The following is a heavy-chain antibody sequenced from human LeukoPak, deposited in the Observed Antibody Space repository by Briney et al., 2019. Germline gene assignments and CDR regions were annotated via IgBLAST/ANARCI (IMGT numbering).Heavy chain of an antibody. V-gene: IGHV1-46*01. Sequence: PGASVKASCKASGYTFASYDMHWVRQAPGQGLEWMGIINPTGTSTTYAQKSHGRLTVTRDTSTTTVYMELSSLRSEDTAVYYCARTLVFGVVSAPFDIWGQGTKVTVSS. CDR1: GYTFASYD. CDR2: INPTGTST. J-gene: IGHJ3*02. CDR3: ARTLVFGVVSAPFDI. D-gene: IGHD3-3*01.